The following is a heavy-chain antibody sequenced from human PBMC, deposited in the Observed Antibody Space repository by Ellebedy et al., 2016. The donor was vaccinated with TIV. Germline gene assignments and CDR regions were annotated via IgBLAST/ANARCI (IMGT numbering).Heavy chain of an antibody. CDR2: INPSGGST. V-gene: IGHV1-46*01. D-gene: IGHD3-22*01. CDR3: ASATYYYDSSGYSQGGGYFDY. CDR1: GYTFTSYY. J-gene: IGHJ4*02. Sequence: ASVKVSCKASGYTFTSYYMHWVRQAPGQGLEWMGIINPSGGSTSYAQKFQGRVTMTRDTSTSTVYMELSSLRSEDTAVYYCASATYYYDSSGYSQGGGYFDYWGQGTLVTVSS.